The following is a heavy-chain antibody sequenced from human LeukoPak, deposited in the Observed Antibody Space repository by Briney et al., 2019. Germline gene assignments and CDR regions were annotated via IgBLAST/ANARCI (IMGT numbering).Heavy chain of an antibody. CDR3: ARLWGKFDAFDI. CDR1: XYXXTXXY. J-gene: IGHJ3*02. Sequence: ASVKVSCKASXYXXTXXYMHXXXXXXGXXXEWXGXIYPNSGXXXXPQKFQGRVTMTRDTSISTAYMELSSLRSDDTAVYYCARLWGKFDAFDIWGQGTMVTVSS. CDR2: IYPNSGXX. V-gene: IGHV1-2*02. D-gene: IGHD7-27*01.